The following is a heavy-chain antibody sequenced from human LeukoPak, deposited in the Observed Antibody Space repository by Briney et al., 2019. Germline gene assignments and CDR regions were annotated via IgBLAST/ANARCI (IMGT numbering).Heavy chain of an antibody. V-gene: IGHV3-66*01. CDR3: ARGISYYYDSSGYYYQGGASDI. J-gene: IGHJ3*02. Sequence: GGSLRLSCAASGFTVSSNYMSWVRRAPGKGLEWVSVMYSGGSTYYADSVKGRFTISRDNSKNTLYLQMNSLRAEDTAVYYCARGISYYYDSSGYYYQGGASDIWGQGTMVTVSS. CDR1: GFTVSSNY. D-gene: IGHD3-22*01. CDR2: MYSGGST.